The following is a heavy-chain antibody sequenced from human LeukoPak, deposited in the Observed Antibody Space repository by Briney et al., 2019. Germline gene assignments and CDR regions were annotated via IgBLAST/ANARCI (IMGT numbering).Heavy chain of an antibody. J-gene: IGHJ5*02. CDR2: MNPNSGNT. D-gene: IGHD5-12*01. CDR1: GYTFTSYD. V-gene: IGHV1-8*01. CDR3: ARDPSGYHNWFDP. Sequence: ASVKVSCKASGYTFTSYDINWVRQATGQGLEWMGWMNPNSGNTGYAQKFQGRVTMTRNTSISTAYMELSRLRSDDTAVYYCARDPSGYHNWFDPWGQGTLVTVSS.